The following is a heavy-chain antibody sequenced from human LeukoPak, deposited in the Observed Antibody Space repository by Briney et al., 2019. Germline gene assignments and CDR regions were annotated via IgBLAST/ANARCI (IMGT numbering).Heavy chain of an antibody. CDR3: AKEFYYGSGSYYYYGMDV. CDR1: GFTFSSYG. D-gene: IGHD3-10*01. J-gene: IGHJ6*02. Sequence: GGSLRLSCAAPGFTFSSYGMHWVRQAPGKGLEWVAVISYDGSNKYYADSVKGRFTISRDNSKNTLYLQMNSLRAEDTAVYYCAKEFYYGSGSYYYYGMDVWGQGTTVTVSS. V-gene: IGHV3-30*18. CDR2: ISYDGSNK.